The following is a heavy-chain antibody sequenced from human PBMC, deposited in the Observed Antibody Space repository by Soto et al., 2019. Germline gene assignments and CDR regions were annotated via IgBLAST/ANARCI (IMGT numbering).Heavy chain of an antibody. V-gene: IGHV3-21*01. CDR2: ISSSSSYI. D-gene: IGHD3-10*01. Sequence: EVQLVESGGGLVKPGGSLRLSCAASGFTFSSYSMNWVRQAPGKGLEWVSSISSSSSYIYYADSVKGRFTISRDNAKNSLYLQMNSLRAGDTAVYYCAREAAMVRGVIDYWGQGTLVTVSS. CDR1: GFTFSSYS. CDR3: AREAAMVRGVIDY. J-gene: IGHJ4*02.